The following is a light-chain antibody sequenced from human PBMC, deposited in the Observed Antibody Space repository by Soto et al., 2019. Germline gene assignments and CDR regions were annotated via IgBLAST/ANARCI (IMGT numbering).Light chain of an antibody. CDR2: YDR. Sequence: SYVLTQPPSVSVAPGKTATITCGGNNIGSQSVHWYQQKPGQAPVLVIYYDRDRPSGIPERLSGSKSGNTATLTITSVDAGDEADYYCQVWDSSTDHAVFGGGTKLTVL. CDR3: QVWDSSTDHAV. V-gene: IGLV3-21*04. J-gene: IGLJ2*01. CDR1: NIGSQS.